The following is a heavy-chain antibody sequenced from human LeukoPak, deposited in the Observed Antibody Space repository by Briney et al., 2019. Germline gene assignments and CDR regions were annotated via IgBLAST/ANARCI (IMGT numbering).Heavy chain of an antibody. J-gene: IGHJ4*02. CDR2: IYYSGST. D-gene: IGHD3-16*01. CDR3: ARTHVWSGGFDY. Sequence: PSETLSLTCTVSGGSISSYYWSWIRQPPGKGLEWIGYIYYSGSTNYNPSLKSRVTISVDTSKNQFSLKLSSVTAADTAVYYCARTHVWSGGFDYWGQGTLVTVSS. V-gene: IGHV4-59*01. CDR1: GGSISSYY.